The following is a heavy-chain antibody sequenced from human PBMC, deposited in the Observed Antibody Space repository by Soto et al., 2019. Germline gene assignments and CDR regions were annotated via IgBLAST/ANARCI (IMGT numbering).Heavy chain of an antibody. CDR2: IYYSGST. D-gene: IGHD3-22*01. CDR3: ARYNNSGSHAFDI. CDR1: GGSISSGGYY. J-gene: IGHJ3*02. V-gene: IGHV4-31*03. Sequence: QVQLQESGPGLVKPSQTLSLPCTVSGGSISSGGYYWSRIRQHPGKGLEWIGYIYYSGSTCYTPSLKSGVTISVDTSKNQFSLKLSSVTAADTAVYYCARYNNSGSHAFDIWGQGTMVTVSS.